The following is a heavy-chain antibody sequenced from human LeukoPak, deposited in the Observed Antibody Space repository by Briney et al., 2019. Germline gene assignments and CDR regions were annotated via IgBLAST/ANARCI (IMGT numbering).Heavy chain of an antibody. CDR2: VYTSGST. CDR3: ARLTPGGGKYHYYYYYMDV. Sequence: KTSETLSLTCTVSGGSISSYYWSWIRQPPGKGLEWIGYVYTSGSTNYNPSLKSRVTISVDTSKNQFSLKLSSVTAADTAVYYCARLTPGGGKYHYYYYYMDVCGKGTTVTVS. V-gene: IGHV4-4*09. D-gene: IGHD1-1*01. CDR1: GGSISSYY. J-gene: IGHJ6*03.